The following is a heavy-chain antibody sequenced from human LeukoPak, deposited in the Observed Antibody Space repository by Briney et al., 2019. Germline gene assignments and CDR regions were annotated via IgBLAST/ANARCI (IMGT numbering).Heavy chain of an antibody. Sequence: GASVKVSCKASGHTFTGYHVHWVRQAPGQGLEWMGAINPNTGGTTYAQKFQGRFTMTRDKSINTVYMDLSSMRSDHTAVYYCAKGNLDFDSWGLGTLVTVSS. CDR2: INPNTGGT. D-gene: IGHD1-1*01. V-gene: IGHV1-2*02. CDR3: AKGNLDFDS. J-gene: IGHJ4*02. CDR1: GHTFTGYH.